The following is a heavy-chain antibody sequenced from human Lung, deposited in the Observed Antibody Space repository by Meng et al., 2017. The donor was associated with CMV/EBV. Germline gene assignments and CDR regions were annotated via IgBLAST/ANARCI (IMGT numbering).Heavy chain of an antibody. CDR1: GFTFSTHS. V-gene: IGHV3-7*01. CDR2: IREDASVL. D-gene: IGHD3-9*01. J-gene: IGHJ4*02. CDR3: ATRYSGQYFDWLLPPFDY. Sequence: GGSXRLSCAASGFTFSTHSMTCVRQAPGKGLEWVANIREDASVLHYADSVKGRFTVSRDDAKNSLYLQMSSLSAEDTAIYYCATRYSGQYFDWLLPPFDYXGQGXLVTVSS.